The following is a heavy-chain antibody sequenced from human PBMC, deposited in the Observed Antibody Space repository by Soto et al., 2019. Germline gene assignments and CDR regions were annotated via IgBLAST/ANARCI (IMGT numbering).Heavy chain of an antibody. CDR1: GGTFSSYA. Sequence: QVQLVQSGAEVKKPGSSVKVSCKASGGTFSSYAISWVRQAPGQGLEWMGGIIPIFGTANYAQKFQGRVTITADESTSTAYRELSSLRSEDTAVYYCARDRGWRNYYGMDVWGQGTTVTVSS. D-gene: IGHD6-19*01. J-gene: IGHJ6*02. V-gene: IGHV1-69*12. CDR3: ARDRGWRNYYGMDV. CDR2: IIPIFGTA.